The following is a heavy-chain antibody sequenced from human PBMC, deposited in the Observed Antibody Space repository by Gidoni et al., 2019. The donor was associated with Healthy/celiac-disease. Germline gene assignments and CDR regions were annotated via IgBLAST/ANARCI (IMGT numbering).Heavy chain of an antibody. J-gene: IGHJ6*02. D-gene: IGHD6-13*01. Sequence: QVQLQESGPGLLKPSAPLSLTCAVSCYSISSGSYWCWILQPPGKGLEWSGSIYHSWSTYYNPSLKSRVTISVDTSKNQFSLKLSSVTAADTAGYYCARDRGAAAGTIVYDYYYGMDVWGQGTTVTVSS. CDR2: IYHSWST. CDR3: ARDRGAAAGTIVYDYYYGMDV. V-gene: IGHV4-38-2*02. CDR1: CYSISSGSY.